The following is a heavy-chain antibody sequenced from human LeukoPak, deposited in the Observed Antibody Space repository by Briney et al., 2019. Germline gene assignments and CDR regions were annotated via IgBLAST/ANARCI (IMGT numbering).Heavy chain of an antibody. J-gene: IGHJ6*03. CDR1: GYSFTSYW. V-gene: IGHV5-51*01. Sequence: GESLKISCKGSGYSFTSYWIGWVRQMPGKGLEWMGIIYPGDSDTRYSPSFQGQVTISADKSISTAYLQWSSLKASDTAMYYCARGNDYLNYYYYMDVWGKGTTVTVSS. CDR2: IYPGDSDT. CDR3: ARGNDYLNYYYYMDV. D-gene: IGHD4-11*01.